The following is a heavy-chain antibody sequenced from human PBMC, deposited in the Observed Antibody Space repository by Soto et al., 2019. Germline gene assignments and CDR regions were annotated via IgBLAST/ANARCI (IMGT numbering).Heavy chain of an antibody. CDR2: INHSGST. V-gene: IGHV4-34*01. J-gene: IGHJ4*02. CDR3: ARGVHDYQDVGDY. D-gene: IGHD4-17*01. Sequence: SETLSLTCAVYGGSFSGYYWSWIRQPPGKGLEWIGEINHSGSTNYNPSLKSRVTISVDTSKNQFSLKLSSVTAADTAVYYCARGVHDYQDVGDYWGQGTLVTVSS. CDR1: GGSFSGYY.